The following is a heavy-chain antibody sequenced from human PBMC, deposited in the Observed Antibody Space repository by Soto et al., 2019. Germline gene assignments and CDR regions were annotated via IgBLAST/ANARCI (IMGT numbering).Heavy chain of an antibody. CDR1: GFTFRSYW. CDR3: AREGSDWSSDFDY. V-gene: IGHV3-74*01. J-gene: IGHJ4*02. Sequence: GGSLRLSCAASGFTFRSYWMNWVRQAPGKGLVWVSRINSVGSSTTYADSVKGRFTISRDNAKNTLYLQMNSLRAEDTAVYYCAREGSDWSSDFDYWGQGTLVTVSS. CDR2: INSVGSST. D-gene: IGHD6-19*01.